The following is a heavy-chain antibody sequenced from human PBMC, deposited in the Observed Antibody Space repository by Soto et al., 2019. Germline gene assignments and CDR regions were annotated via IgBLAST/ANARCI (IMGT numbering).Heavy chain of an antibody. CDR3: ARDSAADGTGGMDV. CDR2: TYYRSKWYN. CDR1: GYSVSSNSAA. V-gene: IGHV6-1*01. J-gene: IGHJ6*01. Sequence: PSQTLSLTCAISGYSVSSNSAAWNCIRQSPARGLEWLGRTYYRSKWYNDYAVSVKSRITINPDTSKNQFSLQLNSVTPEDTAVYYCARDSAADGTGGMDVWGQGTPVTVSS. D-gene: IGHD6-13*01.